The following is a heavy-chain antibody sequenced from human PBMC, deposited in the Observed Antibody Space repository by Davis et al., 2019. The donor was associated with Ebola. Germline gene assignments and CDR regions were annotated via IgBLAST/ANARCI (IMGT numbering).Heavy chain of an antibody. V-gene: IGHV1-2*04. D-gene: IGHD1-14*01. CDR2: INPNSGGT. J-gene: IGHJ4*02. CDR3: ARVGTAPTTFDY. CDR1: LGTFTRYA. Sequence: ASVTVSCKASLGTFTRYAMHWVRHAPGHRLEWMGWINPNSGGTNYAQRFQGWVTMTRDTSISTAYMELSRLRSDDTAVYYYARVGTAPTTFDYWGQGTLVTVSS.